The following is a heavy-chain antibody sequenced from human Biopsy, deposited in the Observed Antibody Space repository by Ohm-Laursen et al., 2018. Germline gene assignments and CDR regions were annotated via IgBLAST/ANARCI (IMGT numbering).Heavy chain of an antibody. CDR3: ARDALGGGSYRFFY. D-gene: IGHD1-26*01. CDR1: VGIFSRYV. V-gene: IGHV1-69*13. J-gene: IGHJ4*02. Sequence: ASVKVSCKASVGIFSRYVMSWVRQAPGQGLEWMGRIIPIFGTANYAQKFQGRVTITADESTSTASMELSSLRSDDTAVYYCARDALGGGSYRFFYWGQGSLVTVSS. CDR2: IIPIFGTA.